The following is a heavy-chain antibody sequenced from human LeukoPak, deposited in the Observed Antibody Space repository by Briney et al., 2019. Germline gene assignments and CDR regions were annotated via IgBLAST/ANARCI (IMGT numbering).Heavy chain of an antibody. CDR1: GFTVSSNY. D-gene: IGHD3-10*01. CDR3: ARVRAVRGVDFDY. J-gene: IGHJ4*02. V-gene: IGHV3-53*01. Sequence: GGSLRLSCAASGFTVSSNYMSWVRQAPGKGLEWVSVIYSGGSTYYADSVKGRFTTSRDNSKNTLYLQMNSLRAEDTAVYYCARVRAVRGVDFDYWGQGTLVTVSS. CDR2: IYSGGST.